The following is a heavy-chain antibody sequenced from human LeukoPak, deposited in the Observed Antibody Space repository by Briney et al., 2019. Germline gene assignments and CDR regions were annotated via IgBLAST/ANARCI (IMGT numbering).Heavy chain of an antibody. V-gene: IGHV1-69*13. CDR2: IIPIFGTA. CDR1: GGAFSSYA. J-gene: IGHJ6*02. CDR3: ARDLVGDYYGMDV. Sequence: GASVKVSCKASGGAFSSYAISWVRQAPGQGLEWMGGIIPIFGTANYAQKFQGRVTITADESTSTAYMELSSLRSEDTAVYYCARDLVGDYYGMDVWGQGTTVTVSS. D-gene: IGHD2-2*01.